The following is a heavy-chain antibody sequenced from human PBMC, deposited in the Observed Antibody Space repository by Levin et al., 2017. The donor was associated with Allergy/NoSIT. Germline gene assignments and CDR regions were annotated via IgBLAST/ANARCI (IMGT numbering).Heavy chain of an antibody. CDR1: GGSISSYY. V-gene: IGHV4-59*01. Sequence: SETLSLTCTVSGGSISSYYWSWIRQPPGKGLEWIGYIYYSGSTNYNPSLKSRVTISVDTSKNQFSLKLSSVTAADTAVYYCATDSSGWYYYFDYWGQGTLVTVSS. D-gene: IGHD6-19*01. CDR2: IYYSGST. CDR3: ATDSSGWYYYFDY. J-gene: IGHJ4*02.